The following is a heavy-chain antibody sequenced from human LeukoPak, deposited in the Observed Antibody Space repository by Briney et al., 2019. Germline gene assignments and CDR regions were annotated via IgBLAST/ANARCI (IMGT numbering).Heavy chain of an antibody. CDR1: GGSFSGYY. V-gene: IGHV4-34*01. D-gene: IGHD6-19*01. Sequence: SETLSLTCAVYGGSFSGYYWSWIRQPPGKGLEWIGEINHSGSTNYNPSLKSRVTISVDTSKNQFSLKLSSVTAADTAVYYCARGLRRVAVAGGWFGPWGQGTLVTVSS. J-gene: IGHJ5*02. CDR2: INHSGST. CDR3: ARGLRRVAVAGGWFGP.